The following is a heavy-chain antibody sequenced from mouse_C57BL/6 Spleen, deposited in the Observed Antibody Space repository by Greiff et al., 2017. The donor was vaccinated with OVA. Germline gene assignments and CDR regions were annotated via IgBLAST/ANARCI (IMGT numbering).Heavy chain of an antibody. CDR2: INPNNGGT. V-gene: IGHV1-26*01. CDR1: GYTFTDYY. Sequence: EVQLQQSGPELVKPGASVKISCKASGYTFTDYYMNWVKQSHGKSLEWIGDINPNNGGTSYNQKFKGKATLTVDKSSSTAYMELRSLTSEDSAVYYCATPSDRDYGSIYYAMDYWGQGTSVTVSS. CDR3: ATPSDRDYGSIYYAMDY. D-gene: IGHD1-1*01. J-gene: IGHJ4*01.